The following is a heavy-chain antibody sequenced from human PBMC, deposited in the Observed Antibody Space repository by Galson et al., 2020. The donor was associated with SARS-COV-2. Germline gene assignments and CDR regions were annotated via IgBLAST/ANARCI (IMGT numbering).Heavy chain of an antibody. J-gene: IGHJ6*02. CDR3: ARDIVVVPAAMEGGSYYYYGMDV. D-gene: IGHD2-2*01. CDR2: INPSGGST. V-gene: IGHV1-46*01. Sequence: ASVKVSCKASGYTFTSYYMHWVRQAPGQGLEWMGIINPSGGSTSYAQKFQGRVTMTRDTSTSTVYMELSSLRSEDTAVYYCARDIVVVPAAMEGGSYYYYGMDVWGQGTTVNVSS. CDR1: GYTFTSYY.